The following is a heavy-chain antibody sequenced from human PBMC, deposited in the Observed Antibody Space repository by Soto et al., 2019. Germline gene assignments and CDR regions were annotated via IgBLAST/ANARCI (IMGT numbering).Heavy chain of an antibody. V-gene: IGHV1-18*01. Sequence: QFQLVQSGGEVKKPGASVSVSCKASGYTFTSYGISWVRQAPGQGLEWMAWITVHNGNTNYAEKFQDRVTMTSDTSTTTAYMEMRSLGLDDTAVFYCARVRGVTYQQAFDLWGQGTVVTVSS. D-gene: IGHD2-2*01. CDR1: GYTFTSYG. CDR2: ITVHNGNT. J-gene: IGHJ3*01. CDR3: ARVRGVTYQQAFDL.